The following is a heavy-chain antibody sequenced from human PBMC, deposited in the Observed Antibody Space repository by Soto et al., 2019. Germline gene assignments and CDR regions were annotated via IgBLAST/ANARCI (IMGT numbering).Heavy chain of an antibody. J-gene: IGHJ4*02. D-gene: IGHD2-21*02. CDR2: INAGNGNT. CDR3: AGSIVVVTALDY. Sequence: QVQLVQSGAEEKKPGASVKVSCKASGYTFTSYAMHWVRQAPGQRLEWMGWINAGNGNTKYSQKFQGRVTITRDTSASTAYMELSSLRSEDTAVYYCAGSIVVVTALDYGGQGTLVTVSS. CDR1: GYTFTSYA. V-gene: IGHV1-3*05.